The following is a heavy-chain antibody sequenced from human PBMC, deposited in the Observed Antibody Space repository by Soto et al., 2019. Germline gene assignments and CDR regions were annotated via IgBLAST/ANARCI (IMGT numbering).Heavy chain of an antibody. Sequence: ASVKVSCKVSGYSLTELSMHWVRQAPGKGLEWMGRFDPEDGETIFAQKFQGRVTMTEDTSTDTAYMELSSLRSEDTAVYYCATGLTISDALDVWGLGTTVTVSS. CDR3: ATGLTISDALDV. CDR1: GYSLTELS. J-gene: IGHJ6*02. CDR2: FDPEDGET. D-gene: IGHD3-3*01. V-gene: IGHV1-24*01.